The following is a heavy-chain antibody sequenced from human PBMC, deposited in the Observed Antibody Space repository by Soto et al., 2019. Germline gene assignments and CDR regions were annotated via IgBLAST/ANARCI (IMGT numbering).Heavy chain of an antibody. CDR1: GGSISSYY. D-gene: IGHD3-22*01. CDR2: MYYSGST. Sequence: PSETLSLTCTVSGGSISSYYWSWIRQPPGKGLEWIGYMYYSGSTNYNPSLKSRVTISVDTSKNQFSLKLSSVTAADTAVYYCGGKNYDSSGYCDYWSQGTLVSVSS. V-gene: IGHV4-59*01. J-gene: IGHJ4*02. CDR3: GGKNYDSSGYCDY.